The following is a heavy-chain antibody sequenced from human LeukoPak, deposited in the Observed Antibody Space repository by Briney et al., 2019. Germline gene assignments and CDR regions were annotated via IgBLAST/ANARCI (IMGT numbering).Heavy chain of an antibody. Sequence: PGRSLRLSCAASGFTFSSYGMNWVRQAPGKRLEWVAVIWYDESKQYFADSVKGRFTISRDISRSTVYLQMNNLRVEDTAVYYCARGYGDYGPFDFWGQGTLVTVSS. CDR3: ARGYGDYGPFDF. CDR2: IWYDESKQ. V-gene: IGHV3-33*01. J-gene: IGHJ4*02. CDR1: GFTFSSYG. D-gene: IGHD4-17*01.